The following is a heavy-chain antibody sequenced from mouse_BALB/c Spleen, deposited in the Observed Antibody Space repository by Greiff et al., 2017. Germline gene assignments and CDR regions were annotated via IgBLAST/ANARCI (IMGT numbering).Heavy chain of an antibody. J-gene: IGHJ2*01. CDR3: ARDYCNVHFDY. CDR1: GYTFSSYW. Sequence: QVQLQQSGAELMKPGASVKISCKATGYTFSSYWIEWVKQRPGHGLEWIGEILPGSGSTNYNEKFKGKATFTADTSSNTAYMQLSSLTSEDSAVYYCARDYCNVHFDYWGQGTTLTVSS. V-gene: IGHV1-9*01. D-gene: IGHD2-1*01. CDR2: ILPGSGST.